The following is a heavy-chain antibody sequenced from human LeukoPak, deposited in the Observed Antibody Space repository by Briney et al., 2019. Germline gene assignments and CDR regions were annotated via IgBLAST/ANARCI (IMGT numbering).Heavy chain of an antibody. Sequence: SETLSLTCTVSGGSISSYYWSWIRQPRGKGLEWIGYIYYSGSTNYNPSLKSRVTISVDTSKNQFSLKLSSVTAADTAVYYCARDGDSSGYYYNSYGFDYWGQGTLVTVSS. J-gene: IGHJ4*02. CDR1: GGSISSYY. CDR2: IYYSGST. D-gene: IGHD3-22*01. V-gene: IGHV4-59*01. CDR3: ARDGDSSGYYYNSYGFDY.